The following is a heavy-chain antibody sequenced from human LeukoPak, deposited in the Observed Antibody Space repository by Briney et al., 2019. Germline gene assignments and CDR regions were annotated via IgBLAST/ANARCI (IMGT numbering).Heavy chain of an antibody. V-gene: IGHV3-23*01. CDR1: GFTFSTYA. CDR2: ITGSGGTT. J-gene: IGHJ6*02. D-gene: IGHD1-26*01. CDR3: AKYRTVPPYGLDI. Sequence: PGGSLRVSCAAPGFTFSTYAMNWVRQAPGKRLEWVSGITGSGGTTWYADSVRGRFAISRDNSKSTLYLQMNSLRAKDTATYYCAKYRTVPPYGLDIWGQGTTVTVSS.